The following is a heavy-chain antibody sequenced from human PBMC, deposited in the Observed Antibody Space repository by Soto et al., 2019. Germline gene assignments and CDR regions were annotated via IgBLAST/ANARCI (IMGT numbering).Heavy chain of an antibody. Sequence: ESGGGVVQPGRSLRLSCAASGFTFSSYAMHWVRQAPGKGLEWVAVISYDGSNKYYADSVKGRFTISRDNSKNTLYLQMNSLRAEDTAVYYCARDKWELRGFDYWGQGTLVTVSS. D-gene: IGHD1-26*01. V-gene: IGHV3-30-3*01. CDR2: ISYDGSNK. CDR1: GFTFSSYA. J-gene: IGHJ4*02. CDR3: ARDKWELRGFDY.